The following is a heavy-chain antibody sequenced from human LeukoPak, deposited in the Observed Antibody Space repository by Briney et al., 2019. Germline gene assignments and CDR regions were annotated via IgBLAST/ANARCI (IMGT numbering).Heavy chain of an antibody. V-gene: IGHV7-4-1*02. D-gene: IGHD3-9*01. CDR1: GYTFTSYA. CDR3: ARAPNTYYDILTGWTTYYYYYMDV. J-gene: IGHJ6*03. CDR2: INTNTGNP. Sequence: VAPVKVSCKASGYTFTSYAMNWVRQAPGQGLEWMGWINTNTGNPTYAQGFTGRFVFSLDTSVSTAYLQISSLKAEDTAVYYCARAPNTYYDILTGWTTYYYYYMDVWGKGTTVTVSS.